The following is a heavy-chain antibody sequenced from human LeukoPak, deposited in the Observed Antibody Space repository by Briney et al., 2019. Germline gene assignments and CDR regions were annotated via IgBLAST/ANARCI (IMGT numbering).Heavy chain of an antibody. D-gene: IGHD3-10*02. CDR2: IYSGGST. CDR3: ARDLFGEGGAFDI. V-gene: IGHV3-53*01. J-gene: IGHJ3*02. CDR1: GFTVSSNY. Sequence: PGGSLRLSCAASGFTVSSNYMSWVRQAPRKGLEWVSVIYSGGSTYYADSVKGRFTISRDNSKNTLYLQMNSLRAEDTAVYYCARDLFGEGGAFDIWGQGTMVTVSS.